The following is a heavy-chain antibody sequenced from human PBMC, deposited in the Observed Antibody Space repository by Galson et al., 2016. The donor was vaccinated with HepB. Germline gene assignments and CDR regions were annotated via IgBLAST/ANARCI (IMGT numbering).Heavy chain of an antibody. V-gene: IGHV3-23*01. D-gene: IGHD6-19*01. J-gene: IGHJ3*01. CDR1: GFAFNTYA. Sequence: SLRLSCAASGFAFNTYAMTWVRQAPGKGLEWVSSISSSDGRTWYAASVRGRFTITTDNSKTTLYVQMNSLRVDDSAIYYCAKSHFALPAIGWFNAFDLWGQGTMVTVSS. CDR3: AKSHFALPAIGWFNAFDL. CDR2: ISSSDGRT.